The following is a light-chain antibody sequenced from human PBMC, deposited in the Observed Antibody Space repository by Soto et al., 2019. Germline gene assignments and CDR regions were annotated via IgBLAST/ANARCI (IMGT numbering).Light chain of an antibody. J-gene: IGKJ1*01. CDR3: KQYNSYSRT. Sequence: DIQMTQSPSTLSASVGDRVTITCRASQSISSWLAWYQQKPGKAPKLLISDASSLKSGVPSRFSGSGSATEFTRTISSLQPDDFATYYCKQYNSYSRTCGQGTKVEIK. CDR2: DAS. V-gene: IGKV1-5*01. CDR1: QSISSW.